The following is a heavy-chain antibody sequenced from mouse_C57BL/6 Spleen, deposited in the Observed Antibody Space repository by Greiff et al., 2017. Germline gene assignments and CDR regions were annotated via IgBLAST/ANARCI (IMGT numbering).Heavy chain of an antibody. CDR2: INPNNGGT. CDR1: GYTFTDYY. D-gene: IGHD2-3*01. V-gene: IGHV1-26*01. Sequence: EVQLQQSGPELVKPGASVKISCKASGYTFTDYYMNWVKQSHGKSLEWIGDINPNNGGTSYNQKFKGKATLTVDKSSSTAYMELRSLTSEASAVYYCAAIDDGYYGDWGQGTTLTVSS. J-gene: IGHJ2*01. CDR3: AAIDDGYYGD.